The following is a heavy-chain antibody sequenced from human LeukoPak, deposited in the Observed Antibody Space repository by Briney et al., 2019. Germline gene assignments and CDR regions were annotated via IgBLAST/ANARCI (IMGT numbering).Heavy chain of an antibody. CDR3: ARDCSGGSCYGAFDI. CDR1: GASIRSGDYY. D-gene: IGHD2-15*01. CDR2: IYDSGST. Sequence: PSETLSLTCTVSGASIRSGDYYWSWIRQPPGKGLEWIGYIYDSGSTYYNPSLRSRITISVDTSENRFSLKLSSVTATDTAVYYCARDCSGGSCYGAFDIWGQGTMVTVSS. V-gene: IGHV4-30-4*01. J-gene: IGHJ3*02.